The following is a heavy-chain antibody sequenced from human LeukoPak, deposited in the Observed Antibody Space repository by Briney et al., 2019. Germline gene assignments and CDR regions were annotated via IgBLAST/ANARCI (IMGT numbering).Heavy chain of an antibody. J-gene: IGHJ4*02. CDR2: IYSSGST. Sequence: SETLSLTCAVSGASISGSGYYWGWIRQPPGKGLEWIGNIYSSGSTYYNASLQSRVTISIDTSKNQFSLRLSSVTAADTAMCYCVKSGGYGLIDYWGQGTRVTVSS. CDR1: GASISGSGYY. V-gene: IGHV4-39*01. CDR3: VKSGGYGLIDY. D-gene: IGHD1-26*01.